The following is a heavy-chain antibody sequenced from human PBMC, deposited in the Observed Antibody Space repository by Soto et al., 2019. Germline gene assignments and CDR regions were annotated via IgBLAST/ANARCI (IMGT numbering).Heavy chain of an antibody. CDR2: ISSSGSTI. V-gene: IGHV3-48*03. D-gene: IGHD6-13*01. Sequence: PGGSLRLSCAASGFTFSSYEMNWVRQAPGKELEWVSYISSSGSTIYYADSVKGRFTISRDNAKNSLYLQMNSLRAEDTAVYYCASSYIAAAGYYGMDVWGQGTTVTVSS. CDR3: ASSYIAAAGYYGMDV. J-gene: IGHJ6*02. CDR1: GFTFSSYE.